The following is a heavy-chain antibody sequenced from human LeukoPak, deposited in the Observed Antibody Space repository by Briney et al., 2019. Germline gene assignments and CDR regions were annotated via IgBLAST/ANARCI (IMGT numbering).Heavy chain of an antibody. V-gene: IGHV3-15*01. CDR1: GFTFYNAW. CDR2: IKSKTDGRTT. D-gene: IGHD3-22*01. J-gene: IGHJ4*02. CDR3: TTTYNYDSSGSIVDY. Sequence: KPGGSLRLSCAASGFTFYNAWMTWVRQAPGQGLEWVGRIKSKTDGRTTDYAAPVKVRFTISRDDSKNTLYLQMNSLKTEDTALYYCTTTYNYDSSGSIVDYWGQGTLVIVSS.